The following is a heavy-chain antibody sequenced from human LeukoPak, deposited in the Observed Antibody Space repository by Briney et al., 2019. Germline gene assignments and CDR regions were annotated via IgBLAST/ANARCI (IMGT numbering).Heavy chain of an antibody. J-gene: IGHJ6*02. CDR2: IKQDGSER. CDR3: ATDRRLHYYDSSGPLGYDYHSLDV. CDR1: GLIFGDCW. D-gene: IGHD3-22*01. V-gene: IGHV3-7*01. Sequence: PGRSLRLSCGVSGLIFGDCWMSWVREARGRGREGVVNIKQDGSERYCVDSVTGRFTISRDNAKNSVYLQMHSLRADDTAVYYCATDRRLHYYDSSGPLGYDYHSLDVWGQGTTVIVSS.